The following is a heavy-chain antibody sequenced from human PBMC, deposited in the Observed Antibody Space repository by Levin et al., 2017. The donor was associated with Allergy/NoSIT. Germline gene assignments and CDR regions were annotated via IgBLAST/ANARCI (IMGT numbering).Heavy chain of an antibody. D-gene: IGHD5-18*01. CDR1: GFSLTTSGVG. CDR2: IYWDDDK. V-gene: IGHV2-5*02. Sequence: SGPTLVKPTQTLTLTCTFSGFSLTTSGVGVGWIRQPPGKALEWLALIYWDDDKRYSPSLKSRLIITKDASKSQVVLTLTNLDPVVTATYYCVPSPRYNYGYGNFDSWGQGTLVTVSS. J-gene: IGHJ4*02. CDR3: VPSPRYNYGYGNFDS.